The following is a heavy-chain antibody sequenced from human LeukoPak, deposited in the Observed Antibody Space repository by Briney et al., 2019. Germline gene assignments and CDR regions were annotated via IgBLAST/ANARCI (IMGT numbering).Heavy chain of an antibody. J-gene: IGHJ5*02. CDR2: ISAYNGNT. Sequence: GASVKVSCKASGYTFTSYGISWVRQAPGQGLEWMGWISAYNGNTNYAQKLQGRVTMTTDTSTSTAYMELRSLRSDDTAVYYCARTRYYDFWSGYENQNWFDPWGQGTLVTVSS. D-gene: IGHD3-3*01. CDR3: ARTRYYDFWSGYENQNWFDP. CDR1: GYTFTSYG. V-gene: IGHV1-18*01.